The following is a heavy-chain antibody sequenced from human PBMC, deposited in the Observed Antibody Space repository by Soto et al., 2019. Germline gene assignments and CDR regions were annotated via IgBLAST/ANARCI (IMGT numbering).Heavy chain of an antibody. D-gene: IGHD6-13*01. CDR1: GASISSFN. CDR2: LNIAGTI. J-gene: IGHJ2*01. Sequence: PSETLSLTCSVSGASISSFNWNWVRQPARKGPEWVGRLNIAGTINYNPSLKSRITMSMDTSKNQISLHLRSVTAADTAIYYCARDRGEYTSSWFWYFSHWGHGTLVTVSS. CDR3: ARDRGEYTSSWFWYFSH. V-gene: IGHV4-4*07.